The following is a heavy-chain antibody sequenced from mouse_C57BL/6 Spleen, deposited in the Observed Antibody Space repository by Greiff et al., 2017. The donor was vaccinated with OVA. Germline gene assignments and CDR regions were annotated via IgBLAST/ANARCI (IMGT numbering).Heavy chain of an antibody. V-gene: IGHV5-4*01. CDR2: ISDGGSYT. CDR3: ARDTPYYGSSPWYFDV. Sequence: EVQLMESGGGLVKPGGSLKLSCAASGFTFSSYAMSWVRQTPEKRLEWVATISDGGSYTYYPDNVKGRFTISRDNAKNNLYLQMSHLKSEDTAMYYCARDTPYYGSSPWYFDVWGTGTTVTVSS. D-gene: IGHD1-1*01. CDR1: GFTFSSYA. J-gene: IGHJ1*03.